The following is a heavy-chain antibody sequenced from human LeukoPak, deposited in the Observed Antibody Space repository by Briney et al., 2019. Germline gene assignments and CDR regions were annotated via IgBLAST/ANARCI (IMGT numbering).Heavy chain of an antibody. Sequence: GGSLRLSCAASGFAFSTYSMNWVRQAPGKGLEWVSYISSGSSTIYYADSVKGRFTISRDNAKNSLYLQMNSLRAEDTAVYYCARLYGDYVYWGQGTLVTVSS. J-gene: IGHJ4*02. CDR3: ARLYGDYVY. D-gene: IGHD4-17*01. CDR2: ISSGSSTI. CDR1: GFAFSTYS. V-gene: IGHV3-48*01.